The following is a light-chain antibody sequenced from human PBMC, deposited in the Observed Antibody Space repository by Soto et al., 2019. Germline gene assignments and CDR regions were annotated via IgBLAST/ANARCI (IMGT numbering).Light chain of an antibody. J-gene: IGLJ3*02. CDR1: NSNIRSNT. CDR2: SDN. CDR3: ATWDDSLNGWV. Sequence: QAVVTRPPSASGTPGQRVTISCSGSNSNIRSNTVNWYQQLPGTAPKLLISSDNLRPSGVPDRFSGSKSGTSASLAISGLQSEDEADYYCATWDDSLNGWVFGGGTKLTVL. V-gene: IGLV1-44*01.